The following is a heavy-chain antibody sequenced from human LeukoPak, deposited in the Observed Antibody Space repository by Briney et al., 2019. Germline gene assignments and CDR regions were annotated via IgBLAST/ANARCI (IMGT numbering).Heavy chain of an antibody. CDR3: ARSLAGEGAGTPNHWYFDL. V-gene: IGHV1-69*13. CDR2: IIPIFGTA. Sequence: ASVKVSCKASGGTFSSYVISWVRQAPGQGLEWMGGIIPIFGTANYAQKFQGRVTITADESTSTAYMELSSLRSEDTAVYYCARSLAGEGAGTPNHWYFDLWGRGTLVTVSS. CDR1: GGTFSSYV. J-gene: IGHJ2*01. D-gene: IGHD3-10*01.